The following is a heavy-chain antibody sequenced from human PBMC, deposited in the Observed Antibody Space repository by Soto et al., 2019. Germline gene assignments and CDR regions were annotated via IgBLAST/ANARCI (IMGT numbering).Heavy chain of an antibody. Sequence: SETLSLTCTVSGGSISSYYWSWIRQPPGKGLEWIGYIYYSGSTNYNPSLKSRVTISVDTSKNQFSLKLSSVTAADTAVYYCARLGLVILVVSAAMAGPDYYYYYMDVWGKGTTVTVSS. D-gene: IGHD2-2*03. CDR3: ARLGLVILVVSAAMAGPDYYYYYMDV. CDR1: GGSISSYY. J-gene: IGHJ6*03. V-gene: IGHV4-59*08. CDR2: IYYSGST.